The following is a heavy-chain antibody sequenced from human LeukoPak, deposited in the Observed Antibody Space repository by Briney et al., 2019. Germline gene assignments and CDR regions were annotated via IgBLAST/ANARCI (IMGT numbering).Heavy chain of an antibody. V-gene: IGHV3-9*01. CDR1: GFTFDDYA. Sequence: GRSLRLSCAASGFTFDDYAMHWVRQAPGKGLEWVSGISWNSGSIGYADSVKGRFTISRDNAKNSLYLQMNSLRAEDTAVYYCARSALRYGSGSYYHDYWGQGTLVTVSS. CDR3: ARSALRYGSGSYYHDY. CDR2: ISWNSGSI. D-gene: IGHD3-10*01. J-gene: IGHJ4*02.